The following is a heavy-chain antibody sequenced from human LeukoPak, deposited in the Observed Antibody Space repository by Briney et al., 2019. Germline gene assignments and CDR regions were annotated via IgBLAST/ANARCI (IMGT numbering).Heavy chain of an antibody. J-gene: IGHJ4*02. CDR2: ISGSGGST. D-gene: IGHD2-21*02. CDR3: AKVGRRGADWYSDDY. Sequence: PGGSLRLSCAASGVTFSSYAMSWVRQPPGKGLEWVSAISGSGGSTYYAGSVKGRFTISRDNSKNTLYLQMNSLRAEDTAVYYCAKVGRRGADWYSDDYWGQGTLVTVSS. V-gene: IGHV3-23*01. CDR1: GVTFSSYA.